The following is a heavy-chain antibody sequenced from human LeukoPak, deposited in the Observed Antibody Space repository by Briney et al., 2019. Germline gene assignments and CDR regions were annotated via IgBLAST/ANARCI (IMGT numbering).Heavy chain of an antibody. CDR3: ARQNYGDLSNWFDP. V-gene: IGHV4-31*03. CDR2: IYYSGST. CDR1: GGSISSGGYY. J-gene: IGHJ5*02. D-gene: IGHD4-17*01. Sequence: SQTLSLTCTVSGGSISSGGYYWSWIRQHPGKGLEWIVYIYYSGSTYYNPSLKSRVTISVDTSKNQFSLKLSSVTAADTAVYYCARQNYGDLSNWFDPWGQGTLVTVSS.